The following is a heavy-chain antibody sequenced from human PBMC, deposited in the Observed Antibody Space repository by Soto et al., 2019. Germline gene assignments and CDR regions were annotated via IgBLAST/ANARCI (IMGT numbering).Heavy chain of an antibody. Sequence: QPGGSLRLSCAASGFTFSSYSMNWVRQAPGKGLEWVSYISSSSSTIYHADSVKGRFTISRDNAKNSLYLQMNSLRAEDTAVYYCARGEAATISALDLYYFDYWGQGTLVTVSS. D-gene: IGHD5-12*01. CDR2: ISSSSSTI. V-gene: IGHV3-48*01. J-gene: IGHJ4*02. CDR3: ARGEAATISALDLYYFDY. CDR1: GFTFSSYS.